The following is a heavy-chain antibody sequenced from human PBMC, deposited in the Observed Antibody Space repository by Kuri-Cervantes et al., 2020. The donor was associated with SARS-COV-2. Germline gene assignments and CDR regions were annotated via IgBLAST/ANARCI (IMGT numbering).Heavy chain of an antibody. J-gene: IGHJ4*02. Sequence: GSLRLSCTVSGGSISSYYWSWTRQPPGKGLEWIGYIYYSGSTNYNPSLKSRVTISVDTSKNQFSLKLSSVTAADTAVYYCAHLEGYYDSSGYYDYWGQGTLVTVSS. CDR1: GGSISSYY. CDR2: IYYSGST. V-gene: IGHV4-59*01. CDR3: AHLEGYYDSSGYYDY. D-gene: IGHD3-22*01.